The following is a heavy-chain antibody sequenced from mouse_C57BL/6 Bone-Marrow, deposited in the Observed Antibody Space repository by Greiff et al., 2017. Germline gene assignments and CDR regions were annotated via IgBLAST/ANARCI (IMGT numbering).Heavy chain of an antibody. CDR2: INPNNGGT. Sequence: VQLQQSGPELVKPGASVKMSCKASGYTFTDYNMLWVKQSHGKSLEWIGYINPNNGGTSYNQKFKGKATLTVNKSSSTAYMALRSLTSEDSAVYYCARRRGYWYFDVWGTGTTVTVSS. CDR1: GYTFTDYN. J-gene: IGHJ1*03. V-gene: IGHV1-22*01. CDR3: ARRRGYWYFDV.